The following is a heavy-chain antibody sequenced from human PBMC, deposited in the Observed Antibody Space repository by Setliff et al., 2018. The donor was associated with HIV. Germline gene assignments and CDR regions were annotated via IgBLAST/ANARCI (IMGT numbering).Heavy chain of an antibody. CDR2: ISASATYI. J-gene: IGHJ2*01. V-gene: IGHV3-21*01. D-gene: IGHD5-12*01. CDR3: AREVVDRVTTAWYFDL. CDR1: GGSISSGDYY. Sequence: ETLSLTCTVSGGSISSGDYYWSWIRQTPGKGLEWVSSISASATYIYYADSVKGRFTISRDNAENSLYLQMNSLRAEDTAVYYCAREVVDRVTTAWYFDLWGRGILVTVSS.